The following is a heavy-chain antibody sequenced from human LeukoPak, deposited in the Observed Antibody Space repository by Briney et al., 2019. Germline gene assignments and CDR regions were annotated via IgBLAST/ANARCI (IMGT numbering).Heavy chain of an antibody. J-gene: IGHJ4*02. V-gene: IGHV4-34*01. CDR1: GGSFSGYY. Sequence: SETLSLTCGVYGGSFSGYYLSWIRQPPGKGLEWIGEINHSGSTNYNPSLKSRVTISVDTSKNQFSLKLSSVTAADTAVYYCASLTDIVVVPAATHNTRFDYWGQGTLVTVSS. CDR3: ASLTDIVVVPAATHNTRFDY. D-gene: IGHD2-2*01. CDR2: INHSGST.